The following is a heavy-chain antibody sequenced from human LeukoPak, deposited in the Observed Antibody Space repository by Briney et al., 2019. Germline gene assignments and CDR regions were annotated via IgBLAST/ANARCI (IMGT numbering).Heavy chain of an antibody. CDR3: ATRGITAVNPHRTFDY. Sequence: ASVKVSCKVSGYTLTELSMHWVRQAPGKGLEWMGGFDPEDGETIYAQKFQGRVTMTEDTSTDTAYMELSSLRSEDTAVYYCATRGITAVNPHRTFDYWGQGTLVTVSS. CDR2: FDPEDGET. CDR1: GYTLTELS. V-gene: IGHV1-24*01. D-gene: IGHD4-23*01. J-gene: IGHJ4*02.